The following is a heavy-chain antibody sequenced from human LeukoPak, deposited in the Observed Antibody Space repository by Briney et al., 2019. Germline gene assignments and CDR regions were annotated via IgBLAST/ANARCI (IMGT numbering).Heavy chain of an antibody. J-gene: IGHJ3*02. CDR1: GGSFSDYS. D-gene: IGHD3-3*01. V-gene: IGHV4-34*01. CDR2: INHSGST. Sequence: SETLSLTCAVYGGSFSDYSWSWIRQPPGKGLEWIGEINHSGSTNYNPSLKSRVTISVDTSKNQFSLKLSSVTAADTAVYYCARVGGPYYDFWSGYPDAFDIWGQGTMVTVSS. CDR3: ARVGGPYYDFWSGYPDAFDI.